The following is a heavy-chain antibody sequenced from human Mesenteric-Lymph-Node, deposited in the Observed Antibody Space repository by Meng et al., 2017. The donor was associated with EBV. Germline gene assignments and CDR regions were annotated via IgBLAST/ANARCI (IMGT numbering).Heavy chain of an antibody. J-gene: IGHJ5*02. V-gene: IGHV1-69*01. CDR3: AISDGWDIS. D-gene: IGHD5-24*01. CDR1: GGTFIRFA. CDR2: IIPLFSTK. Sequence: VQLVQSGAEVEKPGASVKVFCKASGGTFIRFAIHWVRLAPGQGLEWMAGIIPLFSTKNYAQNFQGRVTITADASTSTAYMEVSSLRSDDTAVYYCAISDGWDISWGQGTLVTVSS.